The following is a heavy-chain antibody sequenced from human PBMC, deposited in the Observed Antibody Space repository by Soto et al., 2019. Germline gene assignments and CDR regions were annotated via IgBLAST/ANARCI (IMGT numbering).Heavy chain of an antibody. CDR1: GFSFSSYG. CDR2: ISYDGGNK. D-gene: IGHD3-10*01. V-gene: IGHV3-30*18. CDR3: AKELKLYYGSGSYLAY. J-gene: IGHJ4*02. Sequence: QVQLVESGGGVVQPGRSLRLSCAASGFSFSSYGMHWVRQAPGKGLEWVALISYDGGNKYYIDSVKGRFTISRDNSKNTLYLQMNSLRAEDTAVYYCAKELKLYYGSGSYLAYWGQGTLVTVSS.